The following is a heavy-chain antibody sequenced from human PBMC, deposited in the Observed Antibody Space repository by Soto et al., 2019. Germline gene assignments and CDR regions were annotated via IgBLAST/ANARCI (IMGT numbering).Heavy chain of an antibody. Sequence: GSVKVSCKASGYTFTIYNMHWVRQAPGQGLEWMGIINPSGGSTSYAQKFQGRVTMTRDTSTSTVYMELSSLRSEDTAVYYCARESSSGSLQSYYYYYMDVWCKGTTVTVS. CDR3: ARESSSGSLQSYYYYYMDV. V-gene: IGHV1-46*03. D-gene: IGHD3-10*01. CDR2: INPSGGST. J-gene: IGHJ6*03. CDR1: GYTFTIYN.